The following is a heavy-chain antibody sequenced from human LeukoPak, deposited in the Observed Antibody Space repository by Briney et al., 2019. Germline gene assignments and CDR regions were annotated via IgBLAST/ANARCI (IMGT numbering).Heavy chain of an antibody. CDR3: ASGIAVAGPFDY. CDR1: GYTFTSYG. CDR2: ISAYNGNT. D-gene: IGHD6-19*01. Sequence: ASVKVSCEASGYTFTSYGISWVRQAPGQGLEWMGWISAYNGNTNYAQKLQGRVTMTTDTSTSTAYMELRSLRSDDTAVYYCASGIAVAGPFDYWGQGTLVTVSS. V-gene: IGHV1-18*01. J-gene: IGHJ4*02.